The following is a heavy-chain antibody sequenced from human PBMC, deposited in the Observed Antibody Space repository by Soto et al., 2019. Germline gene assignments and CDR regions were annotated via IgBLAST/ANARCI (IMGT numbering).Heavy chain of an antibody. CDR2: ISSNGGST. CDR1: GFTFSSYA. D-gene: IGHD6-19*01. V-gene: IGHV3-64*01. Sequence: EVQLVESGGGLVQPGGSLRLSCAASGFTFSSYAMHWVRQAPGKGLEYVSAISSNGGSTYYAKSVKGRFTISRDNSKNMLYLQMGSLRAEDMAVYYCARQWLDSYYFDYWGQGTLVTVSS. J-gene: IGHJ4*02. CDR3: ARQWLDSYYFDY.